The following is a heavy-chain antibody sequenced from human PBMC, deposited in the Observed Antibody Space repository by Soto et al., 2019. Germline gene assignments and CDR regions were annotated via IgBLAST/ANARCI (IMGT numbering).Heavy chain of an antibody. J-gene: IGHJ6*03. CDR1: GYTFTGYY. CDR3: ARDSLEIAARRTEYYYYYMDV. V-gene: IGHV1-2*04. Sequence: GASVKVSCKASGYTFTGYYMHWVRQAPGQGLEWMGWINPNSGGTNYAQKFQGWVTMTRDTSISTAYMELSRLRSDDTTVYYCARDSLEIAARRTEYYYYYMDVWGKGTTVTVSS. D-gene: IGHD6-6*01. CDR2: INPNSGGT.